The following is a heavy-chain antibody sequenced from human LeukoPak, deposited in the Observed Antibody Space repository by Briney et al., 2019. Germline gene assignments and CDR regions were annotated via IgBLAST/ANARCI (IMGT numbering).Heavy chain of an antibody. CDR1: GFTFTSSA. CDR2: INPNSGGT. D-gene: IGHD6-19*01. CDR3: ARERLEQWLHAPNDY. Sequence: ASVKVSCKASGFTFTSSAMQWVRQAPGQGLEWMGRINPNSGGTNYAQKFQGRVTMTRDTSISTAYMELSRLRSDDTAVYYCARERLEQWLHAPNDYWGQGTLVTVSS. V-gene: IGHV1-2*06. J-gene: IGHJ4*02.